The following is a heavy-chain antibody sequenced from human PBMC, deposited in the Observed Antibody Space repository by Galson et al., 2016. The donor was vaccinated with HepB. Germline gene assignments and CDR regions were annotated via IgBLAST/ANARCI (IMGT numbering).Heavy chain of an antibody. CDR3: ARPMVRGVFPFDC. CDR2: ISSSSSTR. CDR1: GFTFSSYG. D-gene: IGHD3-10*01. Sequence: SLRLSCAASGFTFSSYGMNWVRQAPGKGLEWVSYISSSSSTRKYADSVKGRFTISRDNAKNSLYLQMNSLRDEDTAVYYCARPMVRGVFPFDCWGQGTLVTVSS. V-gene: IGHV3-48*02. J-gene: IGHJ4*02.